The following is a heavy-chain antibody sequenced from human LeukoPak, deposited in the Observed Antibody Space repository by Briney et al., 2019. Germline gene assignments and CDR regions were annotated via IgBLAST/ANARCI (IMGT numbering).Heavy chain of an antibody. J-gene: IGHJ4*02. CDR3: ASLLVSGSGWLFDY. CDR2: IYYSGST. D-gene: IGHD6-19*01. V-gene: IGHV4-61*08. CDR1: GGSISSGGYY. Sequence: KASETLSLTCTVSGGSISSGGYYWSWIRQHPGKGLEWIGYIYYSGSTNYNPSLKSRVTISVDTSKNQFSLKLSSVTAADTAVYYCASLLVSGSGWLFDYWGQGTLVTVSS.